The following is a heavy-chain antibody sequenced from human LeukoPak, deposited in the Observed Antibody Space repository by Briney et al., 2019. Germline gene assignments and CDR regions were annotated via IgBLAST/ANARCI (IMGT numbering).Heavy chain of an antibody. V-gene: IGHV3-9*01. J-gene: IGHJ4*02. CDR2: ISWNSGSI. Sequence: GGSLRLSCVASGFTFDNYAMHWVRQVPGKGLEWVSGISWNSGSIGYADSVKGRFTISRDNAKNSLYLQMNSLRAEDTALYYCGKEAAPYCSGGSCYRGILDYWGQGTPVTVSS. CDR3: GKEAAPYCSGGSCYRGILDY. D-gene: IGHD2-15*01. CDR1: GFTFDNYA.